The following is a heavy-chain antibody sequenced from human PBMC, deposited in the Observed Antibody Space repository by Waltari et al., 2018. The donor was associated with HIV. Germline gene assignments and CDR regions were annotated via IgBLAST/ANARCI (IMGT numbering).Heavy chain of an antibody. D-gene: IGHD5-12*01. CDR1: GFTFSNYG. J-gene: IGHJ4*02. Sequence: QVQLVESGGGVVQPGRSLRLSCVASGFTFSNYGIHWVRQAPGKGLELVAVISNAGTNKVYADPGKGRFTISRDNSKNTLYLQMNSLRAEDTAVYYCAKDLWDGYKSPLDYWGQGTLVTVSS. V-gene: IGHV3-30*18. CDR3: AKDLWDGYKSPLDY. CDR2: ISNAGTNK.